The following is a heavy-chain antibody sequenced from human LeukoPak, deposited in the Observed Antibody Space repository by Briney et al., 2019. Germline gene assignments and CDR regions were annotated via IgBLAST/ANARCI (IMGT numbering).Heavy chain of an antibody. Sequence: GGSLRLSCAASGFTFSSYGMHWVRQAPGKGLEWVAVISYDGSNKYYADSVKGRFTISRDNSKNTLYLQMNSLRAEDTAVYYCAKVGGLRYCSSTSCYAGLDYWGQGTLVTVSS. CDR2: ISYDGSNK. V-gene: IGHV3-30*18. D-gene: IGHD2-2*01. CDR3: AKVGGLRYCSSTSCYAGLDY. CDR1: GFTFSSYG. J-gene: IGHJ4*02.